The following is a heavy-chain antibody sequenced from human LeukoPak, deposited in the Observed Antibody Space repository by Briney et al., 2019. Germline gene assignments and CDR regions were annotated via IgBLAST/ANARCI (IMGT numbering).Heavy chain of an antibody. CDR2: IKQDGSEK. D-gene: IGHD3-9*01. CDR1: GGSINSSSYY. J-gene: IGHJ4*02. CDR3: ARDSLSAYDILTGYYIGLRGVVDY. Sequence: PSETLSLTCTVSGGSINSSSYYWGWIRQPPGKGLEWVANIKQDGSEKYYVDSVKGRFTISRDNAKNSLYLQMNSLRAEDTAVYYCARDSLSAYDILTGYYIGLRGVVDYWGQGTLVTVSS. V-gene: IGHV3-7*01.